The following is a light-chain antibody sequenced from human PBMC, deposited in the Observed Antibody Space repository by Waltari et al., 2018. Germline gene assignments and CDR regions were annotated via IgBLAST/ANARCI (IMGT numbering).Light chain of an antibody. CDR2: YNS. J-gene: IGLJ1*01. Sequence: SNVLTQPPSVSVAPGKTARITCGGNNIGDENVHWYQQKPGQAPVGVIYYNSDRPSGIAERFTGSNSGNTATLTIRRVEAGDEADYYCQVWDSTTDHRVFGTGTKVTVL. V-gene: IGLV3-21*04. CDR1: NIGDEN. CDR3: QVWDSTTDHRV.